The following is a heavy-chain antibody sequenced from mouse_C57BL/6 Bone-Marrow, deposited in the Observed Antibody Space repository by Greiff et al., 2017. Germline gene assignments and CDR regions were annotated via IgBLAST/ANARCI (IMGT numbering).Heavy chain of an antibody. D-gene: IGHD4-1*02. J-gene: IGHJ3*01. Sequence: EVQLQQSGAELVRPGASVKLSCTASGFNIKDDYMHWVKRRPEQGLEWIGWIDPENGDTEYASKFQGKATITADTSSNTAYLQLSSLTSEDTAVYYCTTDNWDDAYWGQGTLVTVSA. V-gene: IGHV14-4*01. CDR2: IDPENGDT. CDR1: GFNIKDDY. CDR3: TTDNWDDAY.